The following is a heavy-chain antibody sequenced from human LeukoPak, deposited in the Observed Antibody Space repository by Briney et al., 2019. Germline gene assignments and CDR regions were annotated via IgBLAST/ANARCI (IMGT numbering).Heavy chain of an antibody. V-gene: IGHV3-9*01. CDR3: AKSFNSGYDAPHLVYFDY. CDR1: GFTFDDYA. D-gene: IGHD5-12*01. Sequence: GGSLRLSCAASGFTFDDYAMHWVRQAPRKGLEWVSGISWNSGSIGYADSVKGRFTISRDNAKNSLYLQMNSLRAEDTALYYCAKSFNSGYDAPHLVYFDYWGQGTLVTVSS. CDR2: ISWNSGSI. J-gene: IGHJ4*02.